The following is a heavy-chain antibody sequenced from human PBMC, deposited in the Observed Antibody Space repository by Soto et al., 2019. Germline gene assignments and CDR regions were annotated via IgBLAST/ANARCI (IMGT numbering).Heavy chain of an antibody. Sequence: VGSLRLSCAASGFTLSSYAMSWVRQAPGKWLEWVSAISGSGGSTYYADSVKGRFTISRDNSKNTLYLQMNSLRAEDTAVYYWAKDGYWSGGSCRYGMDVWGQGTTVTVSS. D-gene: IGHD2-15*01. CDR2: ISGSGGST. J-gene: IGHJ6*02. CDR1: GFTLSSYA. CDR3: AKDGYWSGGSCRYGMDV. V-gene: IGHV3-23*01.